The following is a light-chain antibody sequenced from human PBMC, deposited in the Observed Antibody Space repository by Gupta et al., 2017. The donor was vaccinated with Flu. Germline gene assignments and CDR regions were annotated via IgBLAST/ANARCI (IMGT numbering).Light chain of an antibody. V-gene: IGLV3-19*01. CDR3: SSRDKDRNVCYV. CDR2: GSN. CDR1: SLRTYY. Sequence: SSELTPDPAVSVALGQTVRITCQGDSLRTYYASWFQQKPGQAPTLVMSGSNNRPSGIPDRFSGSRSGNTASLTINEIQAEDEADYHCSSRDKDRNVCYVFGGGTKFTVL. J-gene: IGLJ1*01.